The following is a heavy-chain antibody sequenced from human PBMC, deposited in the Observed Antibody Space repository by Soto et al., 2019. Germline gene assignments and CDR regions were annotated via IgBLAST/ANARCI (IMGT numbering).Heavy chain of an antibody. CDR1: GFTFTSSA. CDR3: AAARQVTMIVAEYYFDD. V-gene: IGHV1-58*01. D-gene: IGHD3-22*01. CDR2: IVVGSGNT. Sequence: ASVKVSCKASGFTFTSSAVQWVRQARGQRLEWIGWIVVGSGNTNYAQKFQERVTITRDMSTSTAYMELSSLRSEDTAVYYCAAARQVTMIVAEYYFDDWGQGTRVSGSS. J-gene: IGHJ4*02.